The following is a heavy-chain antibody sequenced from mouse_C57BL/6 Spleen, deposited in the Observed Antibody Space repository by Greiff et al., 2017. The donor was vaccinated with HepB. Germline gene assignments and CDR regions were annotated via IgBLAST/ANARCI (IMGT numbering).Heavy chain of an antibody. CDR2: IDPETGGT. J-gene: IGHJ1*03. CDR1: GYTFTDYE. V-gene: IGHV1-15*01. CDR3: TRGNITTVVARYFDV. Sequence: QVQLQQSGAELVRPGASVTLSCKASGYTFTDYEMHWVKQTPVHGLEWIGAIDPETGGTAYNQKFKGKAILTADKSSSTAYMELRSLTSEDSAVYYCTRGNITTVVARYFDVWGTGTTVTVSS. D-gene: IGHD1-1*01.